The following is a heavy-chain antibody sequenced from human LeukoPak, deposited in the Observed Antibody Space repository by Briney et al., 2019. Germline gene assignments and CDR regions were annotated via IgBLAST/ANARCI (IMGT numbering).Heavy chain of an antibody. J-gene: IGHJ4*02. CDR3: ATVFAEPPRYYFDY. V-gene: IGHV1-46*01. CDR2: INPSGGST. Sequence: ASVKVSYKASGYTFTSYYMHWVRQAPGQGLEWMGIINPSGGSTSYAQKFQGRVTMTRDTSASTVYMELSSLRSEDTAVYYCATVFAEPPRYYFDYWGQGTLVTVSS. D-gene: IGHD1-14*01. CDR1: GYTFTSYY.